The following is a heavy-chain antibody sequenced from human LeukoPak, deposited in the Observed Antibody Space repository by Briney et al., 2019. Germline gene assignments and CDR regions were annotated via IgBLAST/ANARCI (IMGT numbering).Heavy chain of an antibody. V-gene: IGHV3-23*01. Sequence: GGSLRLSCAASGFTFSSCSMSWVRQAPGKGLEWVSAISGSGGSTYYADSVKGRFTISRDNSKNTLYLQMNSLKTEDTAVYYCTTENYYDSSGPTHAFDIWGQGTMVTVSS. CDR1: GFTFSSCS. D-gene: IGHD3-22*01. J-gene: IGHJ3*02. CDR2: ISGSGGST. CDR3: TTENYYDSSGPTHAFDI.